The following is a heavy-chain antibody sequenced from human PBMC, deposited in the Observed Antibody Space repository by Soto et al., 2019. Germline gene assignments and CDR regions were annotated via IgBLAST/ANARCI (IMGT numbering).Heavy chain of an antibody. V-gene: IGHV4-34*01. Sequence: SETLSLTCAVYGGSFSGYYWSWIRQPPGKGLEWIGEINHSGSTNYNPSLKSRVTISVDTSKNQFSLKLSSVTAADTAVYYCARDPTVTTYHFDYWGQGTLVTVSS. CDR3: ARDPTVTTYHFDY. J-gene: IGHJ4*02. D-gene: IGHD4-17*01. CDR2: INHSGST. CDR1: GGSFSGYY.